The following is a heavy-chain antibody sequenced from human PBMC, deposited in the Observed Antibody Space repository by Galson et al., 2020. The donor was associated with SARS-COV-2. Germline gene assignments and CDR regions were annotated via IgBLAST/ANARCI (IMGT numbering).Heavy chain of an antibody. CDR3: ARGRYHYDSSGYYIY. CDR1: GDTFNNYV. V-gene: IGHV1-69*05. CDR2: IIPALGTT. D-gene: IGHD3-22*01. Sequence: ASVKVSCKASGDTFNNYVVTWVRQAPGQGLEWMGGIIPALGTTNFAQKFQGRVSISTDESTSTVYMQLSGLRSDDTAVYFCARGRYHYDSSGYYIYWGQGTLVTVSS. J-gene: IGHJ4*02.